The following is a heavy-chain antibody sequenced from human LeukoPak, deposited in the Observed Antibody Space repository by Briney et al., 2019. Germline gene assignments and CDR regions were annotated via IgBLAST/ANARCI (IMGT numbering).Heavy chain of an antibody. CDR3: AREEGATPTLDY. Sequence: PGRSLRLSCAASGFTFTTYSMNWVRQAPGKGLEWVSSISSSSSYIYYADSVKGRFTISRDNAKNSLYLQMNSLRAEDTAVYYCAREEGATPTLDYWGQGTLVTVSS. J-gene: IGHJ4*02. CDR2: ISSSSSYI. CDR1: GFTFTTYS. D-gene: IGHD1-26*01. V-gene: IGHV3-21*01.